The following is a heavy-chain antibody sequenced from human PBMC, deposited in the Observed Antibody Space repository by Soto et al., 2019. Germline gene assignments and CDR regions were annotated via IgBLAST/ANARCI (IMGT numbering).Heavy chain of an antibody. D-gene: IGHD2-2*01. CDR2: IIPISGTA. CDR3: ARSQGSSTSLEIYYYYYYGMDV. V-gene: IGHV1-69*01. CDR1: GGTFSSYA. J-gene: IGHJ6*02. Sequence: QVQLVQSGAEVKKPGSSVKVSCKASGGTFSSYAISWVRQAPGQGLEWMGGIIPISGTANYAQKFQGRVTITADESTSTASMELSSLRSVDTAVYYCARSQGSSTSLEIYYYYYYGMDVWGQGTTVTVSS.